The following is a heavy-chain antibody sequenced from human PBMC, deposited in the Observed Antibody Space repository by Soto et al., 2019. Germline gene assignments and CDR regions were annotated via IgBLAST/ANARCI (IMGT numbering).Heavy chain of an antibody. Sequence: GGSLGLSCSASGFTFSSYAMHWVRQAPGKGLEYVSAISSNGGSTYYADSVKGRFTISRDNSKNTLYLQMSSLRAEDTAVYYCVKGRGIAAAVPWFDPWGQGTLVTVSS. V-gene: IGHV3-64D*08. CDR1: GFTFSSYA. D-gene: IGHD6-13*01. J-gene: IGHJ5*02. CDR2: ISSNGGST. CDR3: VKGRGIAAAVPWFDP.